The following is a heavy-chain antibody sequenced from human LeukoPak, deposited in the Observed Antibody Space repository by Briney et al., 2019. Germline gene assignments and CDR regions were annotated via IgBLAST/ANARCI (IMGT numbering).Heavy chain of an antibody. CDR2: IYYSGST. CDR1: GGSISSSSYY. Sequence: SETLSLTCTVSGGSISSSSYYWGWIRQPPGKGREWIGSIYYSGSTYYNPSLKSRVTISVDTSKNQFSLKLSSVTAADTAVYYCDGGDSSGYSFGPVFDYWGQGTLVTVSS. V-gene: IGHV4-39*01. J-gene: IGHJ4*02. D-gene: IGHD3-22*01. CDR3: DGGDSSGYSFGPVFDY.